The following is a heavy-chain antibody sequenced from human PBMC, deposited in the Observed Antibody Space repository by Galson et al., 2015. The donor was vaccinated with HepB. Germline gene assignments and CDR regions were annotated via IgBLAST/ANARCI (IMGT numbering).Heavy chain of an antibody. V-gene: IGHV6-1*01. D-gene: IGHD2-2*01. Sequence: AISGDSVSSNSAAWNWIRQSPSRGLEWLGRTYYRSKWYNDYAVSVKSRITINPDTSKNQFSLQLNSVTPEDTAVYYCAREPRSSTAYYYYGMDVWGQGTTVTVSS. CDR3: AREPRSSTAYYYYGMDV. J-gene: IGHJ6*02. CDR2: TYYRSKWYN. CDR1: GDSVSSNSAA.